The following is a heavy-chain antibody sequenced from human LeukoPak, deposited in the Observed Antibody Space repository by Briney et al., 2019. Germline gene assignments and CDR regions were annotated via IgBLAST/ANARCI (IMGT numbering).Heavy chain of an antibody. J-gene: IGHJ4*02. CDR3: ARTDITARSDEY. CDR1: GGSISSGDYY. Sequence: PSQTLSLTCTVSGGSISSGDYYWSWIRQPPGKGLEWIGYIYYSGSTYYNPSLKSRVTISVDTSKNQFSLKLSSVTAADTAVYYCARTDITARSDEYWGQGTLVTVSS. CDR2: IYYSGST. D-gene: IGHD3-10*01. V-gene: IGHV4-30-4*01.